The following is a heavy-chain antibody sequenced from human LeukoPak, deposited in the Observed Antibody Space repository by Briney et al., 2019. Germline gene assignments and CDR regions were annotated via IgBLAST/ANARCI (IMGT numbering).Heavy chain of an antibody. CDR3: AVNSGSGYYFYMDV. D-gene: IGHD6-19*01. J-gene: IGHJ6*03. V-gene: IGHV3-48*04. Sequence: GGSLRLSCAASGFTFSSYGMSWVRQAPGKGLEWVSYISGSSSTIYYADSVKGRFTISRDNAKNSLDLQMNSLRAEDTALYYCAVNSGSGYYFYMDVWGKGTTVTVSS. CDR2: ISGSSSTI. CDR1: GFTFSSYG.